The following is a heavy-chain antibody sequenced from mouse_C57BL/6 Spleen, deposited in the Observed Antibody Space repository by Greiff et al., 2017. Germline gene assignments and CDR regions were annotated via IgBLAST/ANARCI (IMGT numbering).Heavy chain of an antibody. J-gene: IGHJ1*03. D-gene: IGHD1-1*01. CDR2: IWSGGST. CDR3: ARKNGYWYFDV. Sequence: VKLVESGPGLVQPSQSLSITCTVSGFSLTSYGVHWVRQSPGKGLEWLGVIWSGGSTDYNAAFISRLSISKDNSKSQVFFKMNSLQADDTAIYYCARKNGYWYFDVWGTGTTVTVSS. CDR1: GFSLTSYG. V-gene: IGHV2-2*01.